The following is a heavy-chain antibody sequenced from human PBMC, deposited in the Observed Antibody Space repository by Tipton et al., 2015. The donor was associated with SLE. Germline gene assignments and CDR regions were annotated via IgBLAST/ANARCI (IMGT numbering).Heavy chain of an antibody. CDR2: IYYSGST. D-gene: IGHD5-12*01. J-gene: IGHJ4*02. CDR1: GGSVSSGSYY. V-gene: IGHV4-61*01. CDR3: AREDVSEGATNYFDY. Sequence: TLSLTCTVSGGSVSSGSYYWSWIRQPPGKGLEWIGYIYYSGSTNYNPSLKSRVTISVDTSKNLFSLKLSSVTAADTAVYYCAREDVSEGATNYFDYWGQGTLVTVSS.